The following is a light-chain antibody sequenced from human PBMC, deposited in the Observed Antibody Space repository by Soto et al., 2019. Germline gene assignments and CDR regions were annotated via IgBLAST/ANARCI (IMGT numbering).Light chain of an antibody. CDR3: SSYTGSTDYV. J-gene: IGLJ1*01. CDR1: SSDVGAYNY. Sequence: QSALTQPASVSGSPGQSITISCTGTSSDVGAYNYVSWYQQHAGKAPKLIIHEVNNRPSGAHHRFSGPKSGNTASLTICGLQAEDEADYYCSSYTGSTDYVFGTGTKVPV. CDR2: EVN. V-gene: IGLV2-14*01.